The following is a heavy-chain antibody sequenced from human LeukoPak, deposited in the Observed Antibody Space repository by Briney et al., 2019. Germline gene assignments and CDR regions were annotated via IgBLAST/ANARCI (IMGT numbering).Heavy chain of an antibody. CDR1: GLTFSRCW. V-gene: IGHV3-7*01. Sequence: SGGSLRLSCAASGLTFSRCWMSWVRQAPGKGLEWVADINQDGSGKYYVDSVKGRFTVSRDNAKNSLYLQMNSLRAEDTAVYYCARDPDHGALDYWGQGTPVTVSS. J-gene: IGHJ4*02. CDR3: ARDPDHGALDY. D-gene: IGHD4-17*01. CDR2: INQDGSGK.